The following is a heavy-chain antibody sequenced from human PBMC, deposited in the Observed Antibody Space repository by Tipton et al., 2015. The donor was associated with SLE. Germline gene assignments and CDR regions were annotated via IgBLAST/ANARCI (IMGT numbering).Heavy chain of an antibody. V-gene: IGHV4-38-2*01. D-gene: IGHD1-1*01. Sequence: TLSLTCAVSGYSISSGYYWGWIRQPPGKGLEWIGSIYHSGSTYYNPSLKSRVTISVDTSKNQFSLKLSSVTAADTAVYYCARVAELERYDAFDIWGQGTMVTVSS. CDR3: ARVAELERYDAFDI. CDR2: IYHSGST. CDR1: GYSISSGYY. J-gene: IGHJ3*02.